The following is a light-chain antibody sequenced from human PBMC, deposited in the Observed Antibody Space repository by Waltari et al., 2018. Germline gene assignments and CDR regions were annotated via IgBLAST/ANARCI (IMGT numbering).Light chain of an antibody. V-gene: IGLV3-21*04. Sequence: YVLTQPPSVSVAPGKTARLTCGGDNIGSTSGTWYQQKPGQAPVLVMFYDSDRPSEIPERFSGSNSGNTATLTISWVEAGDEADYHCQVWDDVTDSGVFGGGTKLTVL. CDR3: QVWDDVTDSGV. J-gene: IGLJ3*02. CDR2: YDS. CDR1: NIGSTS.